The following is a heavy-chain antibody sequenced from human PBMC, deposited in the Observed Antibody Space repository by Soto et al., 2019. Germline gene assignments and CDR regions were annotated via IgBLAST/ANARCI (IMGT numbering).Heavy chain of an antibody. CDR3: ARGEGAYCGGDCYYYYYGMDV. Sequence: QVQLVQSGAEVKKPGSSVKVSCKASGGTFSSXAISWVRQXPGQGLEXMGXXXPIFGTANYAQKFQGRVTITADESTSTAYMELSSLRSEDTAVYYCARGEGAYCGGDCYYYYYGMDVWGQGTTVTVSS. D-gene: IGHD2-21*02. J-gene: IGHJ6*02. CDR2: XXPIFGTA. CDR1: GGTFSSXA. V-gene: IGHV1-69*01.